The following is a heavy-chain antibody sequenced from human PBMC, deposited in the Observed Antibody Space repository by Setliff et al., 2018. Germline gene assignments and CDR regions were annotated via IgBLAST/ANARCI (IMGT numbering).Heavy chain of an antibody. D-gene: IGHD2-8*01. J-gene: IGHJ4*02. CDR2: ISSNSSTI. CDR3: VKDPKYGGAWPHPAYFDY. CDR1: GFTFSSYT. V-gene: IGHV3-48*01. Sequence: GGSLRLSCAASGFTFSSYTMNWVRQAPGKGLEWISYISSNSSTIYYADSMKGRFTISRDNAKNSLYLQMNSLRAEDTAVYYCVKDPKYGGAWPHPAYFDYWGQGTLVTVSS.